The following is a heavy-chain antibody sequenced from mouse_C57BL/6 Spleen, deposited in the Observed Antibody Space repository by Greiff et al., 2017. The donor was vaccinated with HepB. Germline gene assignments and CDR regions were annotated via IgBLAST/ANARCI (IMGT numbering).Heavy chain of an antibody. D-gene: IGHD2-2*01. CDR1: GFTFTDYY. V-gene: IGHV7-3*01. CDR2: IRNKANGYTT. J-gene: IGHJ2*01. CDR3: ARYPSMVTYFDY. Sequence: EVMLVESGVGLVQPGGSLSPSCAASGFTFTDYYMSWVRPPPGKALEWLGFIRNKANGYTTEYSASVKGRFTISRDNSQSILYLQMNALRAEDSATYYCARYPSMVTYFDYWGQGTTLTVSS.